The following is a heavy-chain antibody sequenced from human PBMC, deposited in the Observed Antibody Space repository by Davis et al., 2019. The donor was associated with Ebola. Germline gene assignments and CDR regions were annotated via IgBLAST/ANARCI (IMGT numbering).Heavy chain of an antibody. D-gene: IGHD2-21*01. CDR1: GGTFSSYA. CDR2: IIPILGIA. CDR3: ARRRDYDAFDI. J-gene: IGHJ3*02. Sequence: PSVKVSCKASGGTFSSYAISWVRQAPGQGLEWMGGIIPILGIANYAQKFQGRVTMTTDTSTSTAYMELRSLRSDDTAVYYCARRRDYDAFDIWGQGTMVTVSS. V-gene: IGHV1-69*10.